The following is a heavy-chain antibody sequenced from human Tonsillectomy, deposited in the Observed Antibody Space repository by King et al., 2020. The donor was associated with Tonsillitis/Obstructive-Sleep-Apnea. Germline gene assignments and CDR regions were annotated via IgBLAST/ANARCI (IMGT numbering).Heavy chain of an antibody. Sequence: VQLQESGPGLVKPSETLSLTCTVSGGSISSYYWSWIRQPPGKGLEWIGYIYYSGSTNYNPSLKSRVTISVDTSKNQFSLKLSSVTAADTAVYYCARLTIGRDGYSPFDYWGQGTLVTVSS. CDR3: ARLTIGRDGYSPFDY. CDR2: IYYSGST. CDR1: GGSISSYY. D-gene: IGHD5-24*01. V-gene: IGHV4-59*08. J-gene: IGHJ4*02.